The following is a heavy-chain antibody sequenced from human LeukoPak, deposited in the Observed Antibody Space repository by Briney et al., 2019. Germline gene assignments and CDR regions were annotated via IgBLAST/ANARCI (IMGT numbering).Heavy chain of an antibody. CDR1: GFTFSSYA. Sequence: GGSLRLSCAASGFTFSSYAMSWVRQAPGKGLEWVSAISGSGGSTYYADSVKGRLTISRDNAKNSLYLQMNSLRAEDTAVYYCARRQYQLLKGNYYYMDVWGKGTTVTVSS. CDR3: ARRQYQLLKGNYYYMDV. J-gene: IGHJ6*03. CDR2: ISGSGGST. V-gene: IGHV3-23*01. D-gene: IGHD2-2*01.